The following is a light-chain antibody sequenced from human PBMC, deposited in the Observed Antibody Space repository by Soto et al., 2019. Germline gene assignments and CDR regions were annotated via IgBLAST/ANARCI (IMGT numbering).Light chain of an antibody. CDR2: EVS. CDR3: SSYAGITTFVV. Sequence: QSALTQPASVSGSPGQSITISCTGTSSDVGGYKFVSWYQQHPGKAPKLMIYEVSNRPSGVSNRFSGSKSGNTASLTISGLQAEDEADYYCSSYAGITTFVVFGGGTKLTVL. J-gene: IGLJ2*01. CDR1: SSDVGGYKF. V-gene: IGLV2-23*02.